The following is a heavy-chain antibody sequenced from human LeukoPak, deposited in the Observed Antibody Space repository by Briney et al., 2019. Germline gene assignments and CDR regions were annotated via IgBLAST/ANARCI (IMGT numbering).Heavy chain of an antibody. J-gene: IGHJ4*02. D-gene: IGHD3-10*01. Sequence: PSETLSLTCTVSVGSISSSSYYWGWIRPPPGQGLEWIGSIYYTGSTYYNPSLTSRVTLSLDPSKNQFSLKLTSVTAADTAVYFCARGSGSSAGFDFWGQGTLVTVSS. CDR3: ARGSGSSAGFDF. CDR1: VGSISSSSYY. V-gene: IGHV4-39*01. CDR2: IYYTGST.